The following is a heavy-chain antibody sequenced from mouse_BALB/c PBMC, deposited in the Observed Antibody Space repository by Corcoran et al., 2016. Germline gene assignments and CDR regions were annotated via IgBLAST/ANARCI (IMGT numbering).Heavy chain of an antibody. J-gene: IGHJ4*01. CDR3: ASPVERDAMDY. CDR2: INTYTGEP. Sequence: QIQLVQSGPELKKPGETVKISCKASGYTFTNYGMNWVKQAPGKGLKWMGWINTYTGEPTYADDFKGRFAFSLETSASTAYLQINNLKNEDTATYFCASPVERDAMDYWGQGTSVTVSS. V-gene: IGHV9-3-1*01. D-gene: IGHD1-1*01. CDR1: GYTFTNYG.